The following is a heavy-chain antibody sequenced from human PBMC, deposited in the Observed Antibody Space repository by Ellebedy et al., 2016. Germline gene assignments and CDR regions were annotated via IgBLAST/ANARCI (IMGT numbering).Heavy chain of an antibody. CDR2: IYYSGST. Sequence: SETLSLTCTVSGDSISGYYWSWVRQPPGKGLEWIGYIYYSGSTNYSPSLQSRVTISVDTSKNQFSVKLNSVTAADTAVYYCARLGRVGMAGTYYYHSMDVWGQGTTVTVSS. D-gene: IGHD6-19*01. CDR1: GDSISGYY. V-gene: IGHV4-59*01. J-gene: IGHJ6*02. CDR3: ARLGRVGMAGTYYYHSMDV.